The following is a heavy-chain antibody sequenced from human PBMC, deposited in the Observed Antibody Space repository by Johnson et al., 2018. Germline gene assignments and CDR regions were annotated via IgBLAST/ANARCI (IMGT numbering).Heavy chain of an antibody. V-gene: IGHV3-30*18. D-gene: IGHD3-3*01. Sequence: VHLVESGGGVVQPGRSLRLSCAASGFTFSTYGMNWVRQAPGKGLEWVAVISLDGSKKYYADSVKGRFTISRDNSKNTLYWQMNSLRAEDTAVYDWAKDGGPDYYYYYMDVWGKGTTVTVSS. CDR1: GFTFSTYG. CDR2: ISLDGSKK. J-gene: IGHJ6*03. CDR3: AKDGGPDYYYYYMDV.